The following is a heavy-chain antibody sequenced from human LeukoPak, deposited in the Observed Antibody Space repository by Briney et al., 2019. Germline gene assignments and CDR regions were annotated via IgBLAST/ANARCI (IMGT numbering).Heavy chain of an antibody. V-gene: IGHV1-18*01. CDR2: IALAIGNT. CDR3: ASGKISSSSPAYYYYGMDV. J-gene: IGHJ6*02. CDR1: GYTFTSYG. Sequence: ASVKVSCKASGYTFTSYGISWVRQAPGHGIEWMEGIALAIGNTNYAQKLQGRVTMTTDTSTSTAYMELRSLRSDDTAVYYCASGKISSSSPAYYYYGMDVWGQGTTVTVSS. D-gene: IGHD6-6*01.